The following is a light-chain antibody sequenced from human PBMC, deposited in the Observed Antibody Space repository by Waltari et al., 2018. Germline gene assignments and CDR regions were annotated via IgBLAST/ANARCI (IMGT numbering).Light chain of an antibody. V-gene: IGKV4-1*01. CDR1: QSLLYGANNRDY. CDR2: WAS. Sequence: DIVMTQSPDALAVSQGVRATPNCKSNQSLLYGANNRDYLAWVHQKPGQPPNLLIYWASTRESGVPDRFSGSGSGTDFTLTITSLQAEDVGVYYCQQYYTNPITFGQGTRLEI. CDR3: QQYYTNPIT. J-gene: IGKJ5*01.